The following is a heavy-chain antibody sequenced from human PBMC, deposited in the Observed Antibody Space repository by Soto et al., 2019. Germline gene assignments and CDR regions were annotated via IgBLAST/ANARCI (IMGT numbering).Heavy chain of an antibody. J-gene: IGHJ5*02. V-gene: IGHV3-15*01. CDR2: VQSKAAGGTT. Sequence: PWGSLRLSCAASGSTLSHAWTSWVRQVPGKGLEWVARVQSKAAGGTTDYAAPVKGRFTISRDDSKNTLYLQMNSLKTDDTAVYYCTTLGFDPWGQGNLVTVSS. CDR1: GSTLSHAW. CDR3: TTLGFDP.